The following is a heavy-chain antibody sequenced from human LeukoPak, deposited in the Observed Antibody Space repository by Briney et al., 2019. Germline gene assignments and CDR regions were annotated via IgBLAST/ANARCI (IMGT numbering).Heavy chain of an antibody. CDR2: LYPSGST. D-gene: IGHD1-26*01. CDR1: GGSINIGS. CDR3: AGGHYPLEY. Sequence: SETLSPTSRVAGGSINIGSWSWVRQPPGKGLEWIGLLYPSGSTNYNTSLKRRVTISVDTSRTQFSLKLISMTAADTAVYYCAGGHYPLEYWGQGTLVTVSS. V-gene: IGHV4-59*01. J-gene: IGHJ4*02.